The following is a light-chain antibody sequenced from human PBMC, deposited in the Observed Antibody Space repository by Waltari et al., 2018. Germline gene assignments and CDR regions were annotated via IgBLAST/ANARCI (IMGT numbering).Light chain of an antibody. V-gene: IGLV2-14*03. Sequence: SALTQPHPVSGSPGQSITISCSVISSDSAGYNFVSWYQQHPGEAPKVIIYDVTNRPSGVSNRFSGSKSGSSASLIISGLQPEDEAVYYCSSFTSSTTGIFGGGTKLTVL. CDR2: DVT. J-gene: IGLJ2*01. CDR3: SSFTSSTTGI. CDR1: SSDSAGYNF.